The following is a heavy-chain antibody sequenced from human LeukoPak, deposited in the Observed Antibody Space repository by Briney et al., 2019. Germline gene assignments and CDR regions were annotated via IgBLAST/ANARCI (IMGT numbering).Heavy chain of an antibody. CDR2: IIPIFGTA. J-gene: IGHJ6*02. D-gene: IGHD3-10*01. CDR3: ARDMGYYYGMDV. Sequence: SVKVSCKASGGTFSSYAISWVRQAPGQGLEWMGGIIPIFGTANYAQKFQGRDTITADESTSTAYMELSSLRSEDTAVYYCARDMGYYYGMDVWGQGTTVTVSS. CDR1: GGTFSSYA. V-gene: IGHV1-69*13.